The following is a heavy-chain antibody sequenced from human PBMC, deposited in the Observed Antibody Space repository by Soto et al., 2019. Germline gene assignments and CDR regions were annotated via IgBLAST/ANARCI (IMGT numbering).Heavy chain of an antibody. V-gene: IGHV3-21*01. J-gene: IGHJ6*02. D-gene: IGHD3-10*02. Sequence: PGGSLRLSCAASGFTFSGDAINWVRQAPGKGLEWVSSISTTSTYIYYADSVKGRFTISRDNANNSLHLQMNSLRAEDTAVYYCVRDYVMDVWGQGTTVTVSS. CDR2: ISTTSTYI. CDR3: VRDYVMDV. CDR1: GFTFSGDA.